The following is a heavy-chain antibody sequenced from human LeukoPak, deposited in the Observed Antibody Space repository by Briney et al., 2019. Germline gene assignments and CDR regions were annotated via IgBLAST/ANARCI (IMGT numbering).Heavy chain of an antibody. V-gene: IGHV3-7*01. CDR3: ATGGGWYFDY. CDR1: GFTFSNYW. Sequence: GGSLRLSCAASGFTFSNYWMNWVRQAPGKGLEWVASIGQDGTENYYVDSVKGRFTISRDNAKHSLYLQMNSLRVEDTAVYYCATGGGWYFDYWGQGALITASS. D-gene: IGHD6-19*01. CDR2: IGQDGTEN. J-gene: IGHJ4*02.